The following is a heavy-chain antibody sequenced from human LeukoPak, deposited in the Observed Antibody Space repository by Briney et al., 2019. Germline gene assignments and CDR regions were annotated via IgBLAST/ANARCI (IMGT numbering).Heavy chain of an antibody. CDR1: GDSVSSNSAA. D-gene: IGHD6-6*01. Sequence: SQTLSLTCAISGDSVSSNSAAGNWIRQSPSRGLEWLGRTYYNSKWYNDYAVSVKSRITINPDTSENQFSLQLNSVTPEDTAVYYCTRDSGSYSSSYRFDSWGQGTLVTVSS. CDR3: TRDSGSYSSSYRFDS. CDR2: TYYNSKWYN. V-gene: IGHV6-1*01. J-gene: IGHJ4*02.